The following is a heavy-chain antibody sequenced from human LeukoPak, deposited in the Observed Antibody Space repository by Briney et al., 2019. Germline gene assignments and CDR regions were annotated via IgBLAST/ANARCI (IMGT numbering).Heavy chain of an antibody. Sequence: GGSLRLSCAASGLTFSAAWMNWVRQAPGKGLEWVGRIKSKSNGGTTDFAAPVRDRFTISRDDSKNTLNLQMDSLRTEDTAVYYCVADLTGTNSPYFDYWGQGTLVTVSS. D-gene: IGHD4/OR15-4a*01. V-gene: IGHV3-15*01. CDR1: GLTFSAAW. CDR3: VADLTGTNSPYFDY. J-gene: IGHJ4*02. CDR2: IKSKSNGGTT.